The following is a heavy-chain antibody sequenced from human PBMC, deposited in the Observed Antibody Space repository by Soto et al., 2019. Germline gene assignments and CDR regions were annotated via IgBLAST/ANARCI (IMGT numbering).Heavy chain of an antibody. D-gene: IGHD3-3*01. CDR3: ARPRFLEWLSDGDYYYYYMDV. Sequence: SETLSLTCTVSGGSISSSSYYWGWIRQPPGKGLEWIGSIYYSGSTYYNPSLKSRVTISVDTSKNQFSLKLSSVTAADTAVYYCARPRFLEWLSDGDYYYYYMDVWGKGTTVTVSS. J-gene: IGHJ6*03. CDR2: IYYSGST. V-gene: IGHV4-39*01. CDR1: GGSISSSSYY.